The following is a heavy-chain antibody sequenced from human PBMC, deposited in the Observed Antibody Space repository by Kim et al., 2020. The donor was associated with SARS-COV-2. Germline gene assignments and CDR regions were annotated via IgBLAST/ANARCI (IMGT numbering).Heavy chain of an antibody. V-gene: IGHV3-23*01. Sequence: GRFTISRDNSKNTLYLQMNSLRAEDTAVYYCAKAARVVVISYYYYGMDVWGQGTTVTVSS. CDR3: AKAARVVVISYYYYGMDV. D-gene: IGHD3-22*01. J-gene: IGHJ6*02.